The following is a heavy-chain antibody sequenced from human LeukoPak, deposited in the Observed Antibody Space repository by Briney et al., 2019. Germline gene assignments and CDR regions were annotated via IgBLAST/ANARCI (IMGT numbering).Heavy chain of an antibody. J-gene: IGHJ4*02. D-gene: IGHD6-19*01. CDR2: ISGSGGST. CDR3: AKVSGSSGWFRRRPDY. Sequence: PGGSLRLSCAASGFTFSSYAMSWVRQAPGKGLEWVSAISGSGGSTYYADSVKGRFTISRDNSKNTLYLQMNSLRAEDTAVYYCAKVSGSSGWFRRRPDYWGQGTLVTVSS. V-gene: IGHV3-23*01. CDR1: GFTFSSYA.